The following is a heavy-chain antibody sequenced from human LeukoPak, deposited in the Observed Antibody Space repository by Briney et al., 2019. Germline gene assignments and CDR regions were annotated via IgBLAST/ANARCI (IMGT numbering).Heavy chain of an antibody. Sequence: PSETLSLTCTVSGGSISSYYWSWIRQPPGKGLEWIGYIYYSGSTNYNPSLKSRVTISVDTSKNQFSLKLSPVTAADTAVYYCARHSSSVSIRFDPWGQGTLVTVSS. CDR2: IYYSGST. CDR1: GGSISSYY. J-gene: IGHJ5*02. D-gene: IGHD6-6*01. CDR3: ARHSSSVSIRFDP. V-gene: IGHV4-59*08.